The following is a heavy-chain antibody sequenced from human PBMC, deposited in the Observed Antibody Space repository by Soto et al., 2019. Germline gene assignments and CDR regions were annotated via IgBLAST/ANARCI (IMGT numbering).Heavy chain of an antibody. D-gene: IGHD3-22*01. CDR1: GFTFSTYA. CDR3: ARGYYDSSGYFNWFDP. V-gene: IGHV3-23*01. Sequence: PGGSLRLSCAASGFTFSTYAMTWVRQAPGKGLEWVSGISGSGDSTYYADPVKGRFTISRDNSKNTLYLQMNSLRAEDTAVYYCARGYYDSSGYFNWFDPWGQGTLVTVSS. J-gene: IGHJ5*02. CDR2: ISGSGDST.